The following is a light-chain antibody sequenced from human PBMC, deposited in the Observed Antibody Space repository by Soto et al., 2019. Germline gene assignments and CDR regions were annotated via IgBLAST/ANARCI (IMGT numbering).Light chain of an antibody. J-gene: IGKJ3*01. CDR1: QSVSSY. CDR2: DAS. V-gene: IGKV3-11*01. Sequence: EIVLTQSPATLSLSPGERATLSCRASQSVSSYLACYQQKPGQAPRLLIYDASNRATGIPARFSGSGSGTDFTLTISSLEAEYFAVYYCQHRSNWAVTFGPGTKVDIK. CDR3: QHRSNWAVT.